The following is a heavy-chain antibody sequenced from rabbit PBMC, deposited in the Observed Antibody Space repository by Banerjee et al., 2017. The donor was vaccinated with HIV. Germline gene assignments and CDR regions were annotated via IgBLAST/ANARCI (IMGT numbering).Heavy chain of an antibody. V-gene: IGHV1S45*01. CDR1: GFSFSGSYW. J-gene: IGHJ6*01. Sequence: QEQLEESGGDLVKPEGSLTLTCTASGFSFSGSYWICWVRQAPGKGLEWIACIYAGSSGSTYYASWAKGRFTISKTSSTTVTLQMTSLTAADTATYFCARDEYTYGDGGYGDLWGPGTLVTVS. CDR2: IYAGSSGST. D-gene: IGHD6-1*01. CDR3: ARDEYTYGDGGYGDL.